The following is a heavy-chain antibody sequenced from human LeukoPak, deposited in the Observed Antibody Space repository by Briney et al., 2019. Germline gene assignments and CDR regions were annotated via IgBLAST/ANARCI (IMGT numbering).Heavy chain of an antibody. V-gene: IGHV4-61*08. D-gene: IGHD3-10*01. J-gene: IGHJ6*02. CDR1: GASISSGGYY. Sequence: SETLPLTCTVSGASISSGGYYWNWIRQPPGKGLEWIGYIYYSGSTNYNPSLKSRVTISVDTSKNQFSLKLSSVTAADTAVYYCARADGSSGSYFYGMDVWGQGTTVTVSS. CDR3: ARADGSSGSYFYGMDV. CDR2: IYYSGST.